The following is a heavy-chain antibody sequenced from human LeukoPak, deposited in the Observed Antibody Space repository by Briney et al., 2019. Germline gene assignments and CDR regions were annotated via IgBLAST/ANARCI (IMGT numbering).Heavy chain of an antibody. CDR3: AKDLKGAPAPGTAP. CDR2: IGSSSRYI. J-gene: IGHJ5*02. Sequence: GGSLRLSCAASGFTFNIYTMTWVRQAPGKGLEWVSSIGSSSRYIYYADSVKGRFTISRDNDKNSVYLQMNSLRAEDTAVYYCAKDLKGAPAPGTAPWGQGTLVTVSS. V-gene: IGHV3-21*01. CDR1: GFTFNIYT. D-gene: IGHD1-1*01.